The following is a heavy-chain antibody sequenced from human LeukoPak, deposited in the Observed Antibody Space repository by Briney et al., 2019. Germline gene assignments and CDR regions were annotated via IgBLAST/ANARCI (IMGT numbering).Heavy chain of an antibody. CDR3: ARSIRLGYCSGGSCYPLHPWASFDY. CDR2: IYPGDSDT. J-gene: IGHJ4*02. D-gene: IGHD2-15*01. CDR1: GYSFTSYW. Sequence: GESLKISCKGSGYSFTSYWIGWVRQMPGKGLEWMGIIYPGDSDTRYSPSFQGQVTISADKSISTAYLQRSSLKASDTAMYYCARSIRLGYCSGGSCYPLHPWASFDYWGQGTLVTVSS. V-gene: IGHV5-51*01.